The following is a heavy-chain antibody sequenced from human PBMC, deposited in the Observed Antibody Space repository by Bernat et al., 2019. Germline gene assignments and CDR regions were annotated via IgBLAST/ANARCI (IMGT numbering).Heavy chain of an antibody. CDR2: ISAYNGIT. J-gene: IGHJ4*02. D-gene: IGHD3-9*01. V-gene: IGHV1-18*01. CDR3: ARDLDYFDWSAHPNGGDY. CDR1: GYTFTSYG. Sequence: QVQLVQSGAEVKKPGASVKVSCKASGYTFTSYGISWVRQVPGQGLEWMGWISAYNGITNYAQKLQGRVTMTTDTSTSTAYMELRSLRSDDTAVYYCARDLDYFDWSAHPNGGDYWGQGTLVTVSS.